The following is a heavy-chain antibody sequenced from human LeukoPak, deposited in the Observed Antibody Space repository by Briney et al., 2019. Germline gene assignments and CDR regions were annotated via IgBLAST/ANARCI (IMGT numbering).Heavy chain of an antibody. J-gene: IGHJ4*02. D-gene: IGHD6-19*01. CDR2: IFFDGSKK. V-gene: IGHV3-33*01. Sequence: GGSLRLSCAASGFTFSSYGMHWVSQAPGKGLEWVALIFFDGSKKYYGDSMKGRFTISRDNSKNTLYLQMNSLRAEDTAVYFCAREISGSFDYWGQGALVTVSS. CDR3: AREISGSFDY. CDR1: GFTFSSYG.